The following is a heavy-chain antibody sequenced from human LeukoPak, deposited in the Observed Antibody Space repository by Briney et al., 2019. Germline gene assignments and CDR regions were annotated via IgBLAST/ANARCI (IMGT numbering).Heavy chain of an antibody. J-gene: IGHJ4*02. D-gene: IGHD3-22*01. CDR2: FDPEDGET. Sequence: ASVKVSCKVSGYTLTELSMHWVRQAPGKGLEWMGGFDPEDGETIYAQKFQGRVTMTEDTSTDTAYMELSRLRSDDTAVYFCARDMVPGGYYDSSAPDYWGQGTLVTVSS. CDR3: ARDMVPGGYYDSSAPDY. V-gene: IGHV1-24*01. CDR1: GYTLTELS.